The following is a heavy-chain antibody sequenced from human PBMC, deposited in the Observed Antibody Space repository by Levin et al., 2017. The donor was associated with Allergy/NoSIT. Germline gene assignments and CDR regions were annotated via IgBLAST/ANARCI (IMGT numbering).Heavy chain of an antibody. D-gene: IGHD4-17*01. V-gene: IGHV1-2*02. CDR2: VNCNSGDT. CDR3: ARNDYGDYVQNFDY. J-gene: IGHJ4*02. Sequence: QGLEWMGWVNCNSGDTHYAQKFQGRVTMTRDTSITTAYIELSSLRSDDTALYYCARNDYGDYVQNFDYWGQGTLVTVSS.